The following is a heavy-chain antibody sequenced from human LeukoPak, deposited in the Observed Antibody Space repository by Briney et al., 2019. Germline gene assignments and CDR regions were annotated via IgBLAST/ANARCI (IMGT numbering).Heavy chain of an antibody. Sequence: PGGSLRLSCAASGFTFSSYAMSWVRQAPGKGLEWVSAISGIGGSTYYADSVKGRFTISRDNSKNTLYLQMNSLRAEDTAVYYCARSTGYSSNWFDPWGQGTLVTVSS. CDR3: ARSTGYSSNWFDP. V-gene: IGHV3-23*01. CDR2: ISGIGGST. CDR1: GFTFSSYA. D-gene: IGHD6-19*01. J-gene: IGHJ5*02.